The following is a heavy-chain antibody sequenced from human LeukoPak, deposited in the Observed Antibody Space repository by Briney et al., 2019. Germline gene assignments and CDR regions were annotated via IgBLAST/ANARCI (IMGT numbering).Heavy chain of an antibody. CDR3: AGADYFDIRGNHVLFER. J-gene: IGHJ4*02. V-gene: IGHV4-31*03. D-gene: IGHD3-22*01. CDR2: IFESGTT. Sequence: PSETLSLTCTVSGGSLSSGDYCWSWIRQVPGKGLEWIGYIFESGTTHYNPSLKSRVSISVDTSKNQFSLKLKSLTAADTAVYYCAGADYFDIRGNHVLFERWGQGTLVTASS. CDR1: GGSLSSGDYC.